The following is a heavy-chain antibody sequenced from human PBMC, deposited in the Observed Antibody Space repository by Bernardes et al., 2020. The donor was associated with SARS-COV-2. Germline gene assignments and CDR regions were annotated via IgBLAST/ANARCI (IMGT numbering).Heavy chain of an antibody. Sequence: SETLSLTCTVSGGSISSYHWSWIRQPPGKGLEWIGYIYHSGKTNYNNSLKSRVTISVDTSKNQFSLKLISVTAADTAVYYCARSEGEGGIINYYGMDVWGQGTTVTVSS. J-gene: IGHJ6*02. D-gene: IGHD2-21*01. V-gene: IGHV4-59*13. CDR2: IYHSGKT. CDR3: ARSEGEGGIINYYGMDV. CDR1: GGSISSYH.